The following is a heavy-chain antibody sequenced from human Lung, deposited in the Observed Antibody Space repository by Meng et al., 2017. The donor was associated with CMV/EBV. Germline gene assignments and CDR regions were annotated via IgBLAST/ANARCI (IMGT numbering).Heavy chain of an antibody. V-gene: IGHV3-7*01. D-gene: IGHD3-22*01. CDR2: IKQDGSEK. J-gene: IGHJ4*02. Sequence: ESXKISCAASGFTFSSYWMSWVRQAPGKGLEWVANIKQDGSEKYYVDSVKGRFTISRDNAKNSLYLQMNSLRAEDTAVYYCARETDSSGWDYWGQGTLVXVSS. CDR3: ARETDSSGWDY. CDR1: GFTFSSYW.